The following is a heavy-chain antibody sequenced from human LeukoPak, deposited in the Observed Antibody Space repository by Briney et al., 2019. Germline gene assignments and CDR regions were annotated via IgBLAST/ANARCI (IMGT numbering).Heavy chain of an antibody. CDR2: IYYSGRP. CDR3: AREGLNMVGGVIPKEAWGWFDP. D-gene: IGHD3-10*01. J-gene: IGHJ5*02. Sequence: PSETLSLPCTVSGGYLRSSSYYWGWIPQPPGKGLEWIGSIYYSGRPYYNPSLKSRVTISVDTSKNQFSLKLSSVTAADTAVYYCAREGLNMVGGVIPKEAWGWFDPWGQGTLVTVSS. CDR1: GGYLRSSSYY. V-gene: IGHV4-39*07.